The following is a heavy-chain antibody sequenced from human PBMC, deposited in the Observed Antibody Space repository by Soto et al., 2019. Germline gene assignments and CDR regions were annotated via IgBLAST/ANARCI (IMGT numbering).Heavy chain of an antibody. CDR3: ARDLGGPDY. J-gene: IGHJ4*02. Sequence: GGSLRLSCAASGFALSPYWMHWVRQAPGRGLEWVARLSSDGFGTAYADSVKGRFLISRDTARNTLFLHMNILRPEDTAVYYCARDLGGPDYWGRGTLVTVSS. CDR2: LSSDGFGT. V-gene: IGHV3-74*03. D-gene: IGHD3-16*01. CDR1: GFALSPYW.